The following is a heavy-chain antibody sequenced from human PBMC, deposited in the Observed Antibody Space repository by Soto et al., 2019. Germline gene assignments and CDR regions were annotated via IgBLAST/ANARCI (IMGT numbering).Heavy chain of an antibody. V-gene: IGHV2-70*13. J-gene: IGHJ6*02. D-gene: IGHD1-26*01. CDR1: GFSLTSPGMC. CDR2: IERDDDDK. Sequence: ESGPTLVNPTETLTLTCTFSGFSLTSPGMCVSWIRQSPGKALEWLALIERDDDDKYYSTSLKTRLTISKDTRKNQVVLTMANMEPADTATYYCARSIGGPRRFNGMDVWGQGTTVTVSS. CDR3: ARSIGGPRRFNGMDV.